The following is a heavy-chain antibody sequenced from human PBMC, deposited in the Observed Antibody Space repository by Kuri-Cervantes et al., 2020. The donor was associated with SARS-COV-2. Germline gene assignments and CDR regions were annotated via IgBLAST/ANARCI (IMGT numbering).Heavy chain of an antibody. CDR3: ARARPRGQDIVVVPAAQKDYYYGMDV. CDR2: INPNSGGT. D-gene: IGHD2-2*01. CDR1: GYTFTGYY. V-gene: IGHV1-2*04. Sequence: ASVKVSCKTSGYTFTGYYMHWVRQAPGQGLEWMGWINPNSGGTNYAQKFQGWVTMTRDTSISTAYMELSRLRSDDPAVYYCARARPRGQDIVVVPAAQKDYYYGMDVWGQGTTVTVSS. J-gene: IGHJ6*02.